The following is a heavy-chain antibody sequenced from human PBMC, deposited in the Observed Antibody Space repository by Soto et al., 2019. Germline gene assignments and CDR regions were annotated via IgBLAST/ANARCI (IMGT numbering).Heavy chain of an antibody. Sequence: GGSLRLSCAASGFTFSSYSMNWVRQAPGKGLEWVSYISSSSSTIYYADSVKGRFTISRDNAKNSLYLQMNSLRDEDTAVYYCATYSSGWHYTTADYYYYYGMDVWGQGTTVTVSS. D-gene: IGHD6-19*01. J-gene: IGHJ6*02. V-gene: IGHV3-48*02. CDR1: GFTFSSYS. CDR3: ATYSSGWHYTTADYYYYYGMDV. CDR2: ISSSSSTI.